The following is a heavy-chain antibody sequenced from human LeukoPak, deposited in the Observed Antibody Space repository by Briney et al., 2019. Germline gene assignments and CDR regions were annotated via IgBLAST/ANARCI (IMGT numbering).Heavy chain of an antibody. Sequence: PGGSLRLSCAASGFTFSSYWMHWVRQAPGKGLVWVSRINSDGSSTSYADSVKGRFTISRDNAKNTLYLQMNSLRAEDTAVYYCAKVLGYCSSNSCYNAFDIWGQGTMVTVSS. CDR1: GFTFSSYW. CDR3: AKVLGYCSSNSCYNAFDI. V-gene: IGHV3-74*01. J-gene: IGHJ3*02. CDR2: INSDGSST. D-gene: IGHD2-2*02.